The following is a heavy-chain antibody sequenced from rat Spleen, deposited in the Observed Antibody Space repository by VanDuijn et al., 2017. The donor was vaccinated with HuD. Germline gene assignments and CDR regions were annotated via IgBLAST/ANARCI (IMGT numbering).Heavy chain of an antibody. D-gene: IGHD1-7*01. J-gene: IGHJ2*01. CDR2: ISTSGGST. CDR1: GFTFSNYD. V-gene: IGHV5-25*01. CDR3: ARGSGYYFDY. Sequence: EVQLVESGGGLVQPGRSLKLSCAASGFTFSNYDMAWVRQAPTKGLEWVASISTSGGSTYYRDSVKGRFTVSRDNAKSTLYLQMDSLRSEDTATYYCARGSGYYFDYWGQGVMVTVSS.